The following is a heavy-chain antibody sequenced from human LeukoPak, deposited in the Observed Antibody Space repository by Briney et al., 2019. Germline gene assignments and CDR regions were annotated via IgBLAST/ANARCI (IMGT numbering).Heavy chain of an antibody. CDR3: AKDPRVEAAAPDY. CDR1: GFTFSGYG. CDR2: ISYDGNNK. J-gene: IGHJ4*02. V-gene: IGHV3-30*18. Sequence: GRYLRLSCAASGFTFSGYGMHWVRQAPGKGLEWVAVISYDGNNKYYVDSVKGRFTISRDNSKNTMSLQMNSLRVEDTAVYYCAKDPRVEAAAPDYWGQGTLVTVSS. D-gene: IGHD6-25*01.